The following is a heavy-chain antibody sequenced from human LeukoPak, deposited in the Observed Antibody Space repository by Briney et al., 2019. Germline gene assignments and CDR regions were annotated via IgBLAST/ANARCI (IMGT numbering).Heavy chain of an antibody. D-gene: IGHD1-14*01. CDR2: INPSGGRT. Sequence: GASVKLSCKASGYTFISYYMHWVRQAPGQGLEWMGVINPSGGRTTYAQKFQGRVTMTRDMSTTTVYMELSSLRSEDTAVYYCARDAEGPLDVWGKGTTVTISS. CDR1: GYTFISYY. V-gene: IGHV1-46*01. J-gene: IGHJ6*04. CDR3: ARDAEGPLDV.